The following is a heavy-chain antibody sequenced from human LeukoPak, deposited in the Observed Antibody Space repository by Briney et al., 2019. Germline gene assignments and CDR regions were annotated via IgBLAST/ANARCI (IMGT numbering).Heavy chain of an antibody. J-gene: IGHJ6*02. Sequence: PGGSLRLSCAASGFTFSSYEMNWVRQAPGKGLEWVSYISSSGSTIYYADSVKGRFTISRDNAKNSLYLQMNSLRAEDTAVYYCARGTVTTVRYYYYYGMDVWGQGTTVTVSS. CDR1: GFTFSSYE. D-gene: IGHD4-11*01. CDR2: ISSSGSTI. CDR3: ARGTVTTVRYYYYYGMDV. V-gene: IGHV3-48*03.